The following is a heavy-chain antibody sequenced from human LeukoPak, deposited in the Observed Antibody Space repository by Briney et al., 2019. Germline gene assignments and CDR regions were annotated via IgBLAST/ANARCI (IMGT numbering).Heavy chain of an antibody. D-gene: IGHD6-19*01. CDR2: IYYRGST. J-gene: IGHJ4*02. Sequence: SETLSLTCTVSGGSISSSSYYWGWIPQPPGKGLQWIGTIYYRGSTYYNPSLKSRATISVDTSKNQFSLKLSSVTAADTAVYYCARGERYSSGWYGEYYFDYWGQGTLVTVSS. CDR1: GGSISSSSYY. CDR3: ARGERYSSGWYGEYYFDY. V-gene: IGHV4-39*01.